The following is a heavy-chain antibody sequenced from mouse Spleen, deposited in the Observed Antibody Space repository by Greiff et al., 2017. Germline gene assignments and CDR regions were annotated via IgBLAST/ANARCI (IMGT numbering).Heavy chain of an antibody. CDR2: ISSGSSTI. CDR3: ARLYDGYAMDY. CDR1: GFTFSDYG. D-gene: IGHD1-1*01. Sequence: EVKLMESGGGLVKPGGSLKLSCAASGFTFSDYGMHWVRQAPEKGLEWVAYISSGSSTIYYADTVKGRFTISRDNAKNTLFLQMTSLRSEDTAMYYCARLYDGYAMDYWGQGTSVTVSS. J-gene: IGHJ4*01. V-gene: IGHV5-17*01.